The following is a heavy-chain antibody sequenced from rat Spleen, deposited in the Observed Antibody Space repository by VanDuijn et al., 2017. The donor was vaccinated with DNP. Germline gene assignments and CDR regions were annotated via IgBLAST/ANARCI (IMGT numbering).Heavy chain of an antibody. CDR2: ISTGGGNI. CDR3: AREGLPGNYRRGYFDY. Sequence: EVHLVESGGDLVQPGRSLKLSCAASGFSFSNYDMAWVRQAPTKGLEWVASISTGGGNIHYRDSVKGRFTISRDNAKNTQYLQMDSLRSEDTATYYCAREGLPGNYRRGYFDYWGQGVMVTVSS. J-gene: IGHJ2*01. V-gene: IGHV5S13*01. CDR1: GFSFSNYD. D-gene: IGHD1-10*01.